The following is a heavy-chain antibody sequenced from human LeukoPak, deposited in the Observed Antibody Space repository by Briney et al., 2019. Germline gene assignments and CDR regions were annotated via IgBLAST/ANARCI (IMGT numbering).Heavy chain of an antibody. Sequence: ASVKVSCKASGYSFPNFYIHWVRQAPGQGLEWMGIINPRGGSTNYAQKFQGRVTMTRDTSTSTVYMDLSSLRSEDTAVYYCARGAAAANSHFDYWGQGTLVTVSS. J-gene: IGHJ4*02. V-gene: IGHV1-46*01. D-gene: IGHD6-13*01. CDR3: ARGAAAANSHFDY. CDR2: INPRGGST. CDR1: GYSFPNFY.